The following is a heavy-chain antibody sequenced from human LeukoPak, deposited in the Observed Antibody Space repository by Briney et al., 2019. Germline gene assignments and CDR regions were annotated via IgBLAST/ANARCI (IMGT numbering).Heavy chain of an antibody. CDR2: ISGSGSST. Sequence: GGSLRLSCAASGFTFSSYAMSWVRQAPGKGLEWVSAISGSGSSTYYADSVEGRFTISRDNSKNTLYLQMNSLRAEDTAVYYCAKSPNYYDSSGPPSYWGQGTLVTVSS. D-gene: IGHD3-22*01. CDR1: GFTFSSYA. CDR3: AKSPNYYDSSGPPSY. V-gene: IGHV3-23*01. J-gene: IGHJ4*02.